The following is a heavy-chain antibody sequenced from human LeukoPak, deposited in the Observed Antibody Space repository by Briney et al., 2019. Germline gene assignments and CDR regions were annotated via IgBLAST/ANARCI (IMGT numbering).Heavy chain of an antibody. CDR1: GFTFSSYA. CDR2: ISGSGGST. Sequence: GGSQRLSCAASGFTFSSYAMSWVRQAPGKGLEWVSAISGSGGSTYYADSVKGRFTISRDNSKNTLYLQMNSLRAEDTAVYYCAKDRSDYGDYAEAFDIWGQGTMVTVSS. D-gene: IGHD4-17*01. J-gene: IGHJ3*02. CDR3: AKDRSDYGDYAEAFDI. V-gene: IGHV3-23*01.